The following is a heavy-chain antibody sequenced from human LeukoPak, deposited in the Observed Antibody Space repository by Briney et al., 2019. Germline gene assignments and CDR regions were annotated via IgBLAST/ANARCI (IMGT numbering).Heavy chain of an antibody. Sequence: SETLSLTCTVSGGSISSYYWSWIRQPAGKGLEWIGRIYTSGSTNYNPSLKSRVTMSVDASKNQFSLKLSSVTAADTAVYYCARGGPYYYNSSVYNVFYIGAKGKMV. CDR3: ARGGPYYYNSSVYNVFYI. CDR1: GGSISSYY. CDR2: IYTSGST. V-gene: IGHV4-4*07. J-gene: IGHJ3*02. D-gene: IGHD3-22*01.